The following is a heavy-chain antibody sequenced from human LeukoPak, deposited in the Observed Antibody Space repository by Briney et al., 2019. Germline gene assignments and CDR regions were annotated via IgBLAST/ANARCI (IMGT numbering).Heavy chain of an antibody. CDR1: GFTFSEFW. CDR3: ARSSYSSSSSV. V-gene: IGHV3-7*03. Sequence: PGGSLRLSCAVPGFTFSEFWMSWSRQAPGKGLEWVASINSDGSEGYYADVVKGRFTISRDNAKNSLYLQINSLRAEDTAVYYCARSSYSSSSSVWGQGTMVTVSS. CDR2: INSDGSEG. J-gene: IGHJ3*01. D-gene: IGHD6-6*01.